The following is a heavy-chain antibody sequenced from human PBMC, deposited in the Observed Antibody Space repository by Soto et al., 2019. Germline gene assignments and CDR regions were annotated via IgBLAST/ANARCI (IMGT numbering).Heavy chain of an antibody. J-gene: IGHJ4*02. CDR2: IPYDGSHQ. CDR1: GFTFSSHG. CDR3: AKLRVLEWEVQESDY. Sequence: QVHLVASGGGVVQPGRSLRLSCAASGFTFSSHGMHWIRQAPGTGLEWVAVIPYDGSHQYYADSVKGRFSISRDNSKNTLYLQMNSLRAEDTAVYYCAKLRVLEWEVQESDYWGQGTLVSVSS. V-gene: IGHV3-30*18. D-gene: IGHD3-3*01.